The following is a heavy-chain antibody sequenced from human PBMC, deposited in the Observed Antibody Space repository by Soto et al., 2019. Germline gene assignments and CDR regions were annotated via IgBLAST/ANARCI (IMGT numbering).Heavy chain of an antibody. CDR2: ISSSSSYI. Sequence: GWALRLSCAASGFTFSSYSMNWVRQAPGKGLEWVSSISSSSSYIYYADSVKGRFTISRDNAKNSLYLQMNSLRAEDTAVYYCASLTAVAGGKWCDPWGKGTLVTVSS. J-gene: IGHJ5*02. CDR1: GFTFSSYS. D-gene: IGHD6-19*01. V-gene: IGHV3-21*01. CDR3: ASLTAVAGGKWCDP.